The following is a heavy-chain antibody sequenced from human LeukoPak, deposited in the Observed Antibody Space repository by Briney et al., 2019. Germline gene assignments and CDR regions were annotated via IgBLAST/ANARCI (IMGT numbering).Heavy chain of an antibody. CDR3: AISSGYSYGYGIGY. D-gene: IGHD5-18*01. CDR2: INHSGST. V-gene: IGHV4-30-2*01. J-gene: IGHJ4*02. Sequence: PSETLSLTCAVSGGSISSGGCSWSWIRQPPGKGLEWIGEINHSGSTNYNPSLKSRVTISVDTSKNQFSLKLSSVTAADTAVYYCAISSGYSYGYGIGYWGQGTLVTVSS. CDR1: GGSISSGGCS.